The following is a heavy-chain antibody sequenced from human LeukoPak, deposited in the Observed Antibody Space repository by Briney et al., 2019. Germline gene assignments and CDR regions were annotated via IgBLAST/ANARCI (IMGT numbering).Heavy chain of an antibody. CDR3: AKRGVVIRVILVGFHKEAYYFDS. CDR2: IGPKSADT. D-gene: IGHD3-22*01. V-gene: IGHV1-2*02. CDR1: GYTFTDYY. J-gene: IGHJ4*02. Sequence: ASVKVSCKASGYTFTDYYIHWVRQAPGQGLEGMTYIGPKSADTHYAQKFQGRVTMTLDTSISTAYMELKWLTADDTAVYFCAKRGVVIRVILVGFHKEAYYFDSWGQGALVTVSS.